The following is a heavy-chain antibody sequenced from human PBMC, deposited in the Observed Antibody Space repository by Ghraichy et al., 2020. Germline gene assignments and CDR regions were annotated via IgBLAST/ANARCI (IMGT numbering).Heavy chain of an antibody. CDR3: ARGKYYDYVWGSYRAVYFDY. J-gene: IGHJ4*02. CDR2: IYYSGST. D-gene: IGHD3-16*02. V-gene: IGHV4-31*03. CDR1: GGSISSGGYY. Sequence: SETLSLTCTVSGGSISSGGYYWSWIRQHPGKGLEWIGYIYYSGSTYYNPSLKSRVTISVDTSKNQFSLKLSSVTAADTAVYYCARGKYYDYVWGSYRAVYFDYWGQGTLVTVSS.